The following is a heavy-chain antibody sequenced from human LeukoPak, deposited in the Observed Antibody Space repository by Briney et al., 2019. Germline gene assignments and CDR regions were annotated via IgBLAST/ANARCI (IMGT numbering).Heavy chain of an antibody. CDR1: GYTFTSYG. CDR3: ARMMTTVTTGSVGYYYYGMDV. CDR2: ISAYNGNT. Sequence: ASVKVSFKASGYTFTSYGIRWVRQAPGQGLEWMGWISAYNGNTNYAQKLQGRGTMTTDTSTSTAYMELGSLRSDDTAVYYCARMMTTVTTGSVGYYYYGMDVWGQGTTVTVSS. J-gene: IGHJ6*02. V-gene: IGHV1-18*01. D-gene: IGHD4-17*01.